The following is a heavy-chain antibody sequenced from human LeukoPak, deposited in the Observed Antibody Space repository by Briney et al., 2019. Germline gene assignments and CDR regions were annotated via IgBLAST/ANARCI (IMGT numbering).Heavy chain of an antibody. V-gene: IGHV4-59*01. D-gene: IGHD6-13*01. CDR3: ARGHSSWEYYFDY. CDR2: IYHSGST. Sequence: PSETLSLTCTVSGGSINNYYWSRIRQPPGKVLEWIGYIYHSGSTNYNPSLKSRVTMSVDTSTNQFSLKLTSVTAADTAVYYCARGHSSWEYYFDYWGQGTLVTVSS. CDR1: GGSINNYY. J-gene: IGHJ4*02.